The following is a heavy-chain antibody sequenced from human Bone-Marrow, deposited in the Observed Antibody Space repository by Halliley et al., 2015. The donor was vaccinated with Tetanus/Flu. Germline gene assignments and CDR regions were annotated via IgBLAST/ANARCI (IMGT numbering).Heavy chain of an antibody. V-gene: IGHV1-46*01. D-gene: IGHD3-22*01. CDR2: INPSSGNT. CDR3: ARDREYYYNTSYYGLPLYAFDM. CDR1: GYSFTSYY. J-gene: IGHJ3*02. Sequence: QLVQSGAEVKKPGASVKVSCKASGYSFTSYYMHWVRQAPGQGLEWMGIINPSSGNTSYAQKFQGRVTMTRDTSTSTVYMELRSLRSEDTAVYYCARDREYYYNTSYYGLPLYAFDMWGRGTMVTVSS.